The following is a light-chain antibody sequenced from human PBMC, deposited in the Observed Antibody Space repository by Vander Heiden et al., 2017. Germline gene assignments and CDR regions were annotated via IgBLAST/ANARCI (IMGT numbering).Light chain of an antibody. Sequence: EIVLTQTPGTLSLSPGERAALSCRASQSVSGNMLAWYRRKPGQAPRLLISDASNRATGIPDRFSASGSGTDFTLTISRLEPEDFAVYYCQQYGNSPLTFGGGTEVESK. CDR2: DAS. CDR1: QSVSGNM. V-gene: IGKV3-20*01. J-gene: IGKJ4*01. CDR3: QQYGNSPLT.